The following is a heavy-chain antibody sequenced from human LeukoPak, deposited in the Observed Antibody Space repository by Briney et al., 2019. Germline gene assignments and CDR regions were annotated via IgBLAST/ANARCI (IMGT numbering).Heavy chain of an antibody. CDR3: AKDSIITPSTSAFDI. CDR2: IRYDGSNK. D-gene: IGHD3-22*01. CDR1: GFTFSSYG. J-gene: IGHJ3*02. V-gene: IGHV3-30*02. Sequence: GGSLRLSCAASGFTFSSYGMHWVRQAPGKGLEWVAFIRYDGSNKYYADSVKGRFTISRDNSKNTLYLQMNSLRAEDTAVYYCAKDSIITPSTSAFDIWGQGTMVTVSS.